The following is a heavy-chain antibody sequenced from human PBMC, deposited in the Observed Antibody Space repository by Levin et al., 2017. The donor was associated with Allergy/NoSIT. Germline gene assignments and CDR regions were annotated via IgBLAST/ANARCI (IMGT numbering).Heavy chain of an antibody. CDR3: ARMKRNILHAFDI. D-gene: IGHD2/OR15-2a*01. V-gene: IGHV3-48*02. CDR2: LLLFLPPL. J-gene: IGHJ3*02. CDR1: GFAFSTYT. Sequence: LSCAASGFAFSTYTMNWVRQAPGPFLSFLSPLLLFLPPLSSAASVQGRFNTSRDNARDSLYLQMNSMRDEDTAVYFCARMKRNILHAFDIWGQGTMVTVSS.